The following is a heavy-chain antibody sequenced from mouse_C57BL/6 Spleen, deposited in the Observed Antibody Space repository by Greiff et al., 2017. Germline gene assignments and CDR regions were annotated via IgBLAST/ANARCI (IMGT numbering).Heavy chain of an antibody. J-gene: IGHJ2*01. Sequence: VQLQQPGAELVRPGTSVKLSCKASGYTFTSYWMHWVKQRPGQGLEWIGVIDPSDSYTNYKQKFKGKATLTVDTSSSTAYMQHSSLTSEDSAVYYCARGNYGSSYNFDYWGQGTTLTVSS. D-gene: IGHD1-1*01. CDR2: IDPSDSYT. V-gene: IGHV1-59*01. CDR3: ARGNYGSSYNFDY. CDR1: GYTFTSYW.